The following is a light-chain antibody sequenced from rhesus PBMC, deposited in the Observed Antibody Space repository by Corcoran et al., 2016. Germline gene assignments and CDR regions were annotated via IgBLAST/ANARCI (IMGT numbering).Light chain of an antibody. J-gene: IGKJ4*01. CDR1: QSVSSY. CDR2: GAS. Sequence: EIVMTQSPATLSLSPGEKATLFCRASQSVSSYLAWYQQKPGQAPKLLVYGASNRATGIPDRFSGSGYGTAVTLTISSLGPEDVGVSYCQKDYSVPLTFGGGTKVELK. CDR3: QKDYSVPLT. V-gene: IGKV3-42*01.